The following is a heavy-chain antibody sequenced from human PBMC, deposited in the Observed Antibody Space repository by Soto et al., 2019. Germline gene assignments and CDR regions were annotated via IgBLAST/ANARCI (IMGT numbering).Heavy chain of an antibody. CDR1: GGSISSTSYY. Sequence: SETLSLTCTVSGGSISSTSYYWGWIRQPPGKGLEWIGYIYYSGSTYYNPSLKSRVTISVDTSKNQFSLKLSSVTAADTAVYYCASRKSSPYFDYWGQGTLVTVSS. CDR2: IYYSGST. V-gene: IGHV4-30-4*08. CDR3: ASRKSSPYFDY. D-gene: IGHD3-10*01. J-gene: IGHJ4*02.